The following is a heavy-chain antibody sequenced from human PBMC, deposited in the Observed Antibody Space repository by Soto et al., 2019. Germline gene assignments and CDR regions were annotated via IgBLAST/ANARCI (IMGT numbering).Heavy chain of an antibody. CDR1: GYTFTSYA. V-gene: IGHV1-3*01. CDR3: ARSXYSSSSRARNYYYGVDV. CDR2: INAGNGNT. J-gene: IGHJ6*02. Sequence: ASVKVSCKASGYTFTSYAMHWVRQAPGQRLEWMGWINAGNGNTKYSQKFQGRVTITRDTSASTAYMELSSLRSEDTAVYYCARSXYSSSSRARNYYYGVDVWGQGTTVTVSS. D-gene: IGHD6-6*01.